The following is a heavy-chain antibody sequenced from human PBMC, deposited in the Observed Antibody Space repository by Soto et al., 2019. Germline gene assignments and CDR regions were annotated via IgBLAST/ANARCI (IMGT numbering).Heavy chain of an antibody. J-gene: IGHJ5*02. D-gene: IGHD4-17*01. V-gene: IGHV3-64*01. CDR2: ISSNGGST. Sequence: EVQVVESGGGLVQPRGSLRLSCAASGFTFSNYAMHWVRQAPGKGLEYVSAISSNGGSTYYANSVKGRFIISRDNSKNTLFLQMGSLRPEDMAVYYCARGYGDYGWFDPWGQGTLVTVSS. CDR3: ARGYGDYGWFDP. CDR1: GFTFSNYA.